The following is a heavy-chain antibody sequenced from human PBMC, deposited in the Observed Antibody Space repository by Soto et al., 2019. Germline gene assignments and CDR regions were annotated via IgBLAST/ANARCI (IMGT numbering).Heavy chain of an antibody. CDR1: GFTFSSYW. CDR2: IKQDGSEK. J-gene: IGHJ6*03. CDR3: ARLRGYSGYDTVGYYYYMDV. D-gene: IGHD5-12*01. Sequence: GGSLRLSCAASGFTFSSYWMSWVRQAPGKGLEWVANIKQDGSEKYYVDSVKERFTISRDNAKNSLYLQMNSLRAEDTAVYYCARLRGYSGYDTVGYYYYMDVWGKGTTVTVSS. V-gene: IGHV3-7*01.